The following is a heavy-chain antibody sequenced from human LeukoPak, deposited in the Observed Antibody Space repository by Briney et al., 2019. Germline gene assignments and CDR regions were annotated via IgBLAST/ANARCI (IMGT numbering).Heavy chain of an antibody. V-gene: IGHV3-21*04. CDR3: VRDRGTYRPIDY. J-gene: IGHJ4*02. Sequence: PGGSLRLSCAASAFSLNAYNMNWIRQAPGKGLEWVSSISYTGTYIYYADSVKGRFTISRDNAQNSLYLQMNSLRAEDTAIYYCVRDRGTYRPIDYWGQGTLVTVSS. CDR1: AFSLNAYN. CDR2: ISYTGTYI. D-gene: IGHD1-26*01.